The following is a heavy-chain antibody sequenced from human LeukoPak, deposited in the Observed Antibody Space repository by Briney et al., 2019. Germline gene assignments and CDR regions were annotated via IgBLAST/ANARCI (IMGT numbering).Heavy chain of an antibody. CDR3: ARLRYYYDSSGPPKDAFDI. J-gene: IGHJ3*02. D-gene: IGHD3-22*01. Sequence: GESLKISCKGSGYSFTSYWIGWVRQMPGKGLEWMGIIYPGDSGTRYSPSFQGQVTISADKSISTAYLQWSSLKASDTAMYYCARLRYYYDSSGPPKDAFDIWGQGTMVTVSS. V-gene: IGHV5-51*01. CDR2: IYPGDSGT. CDR1: GYSFTSYW.